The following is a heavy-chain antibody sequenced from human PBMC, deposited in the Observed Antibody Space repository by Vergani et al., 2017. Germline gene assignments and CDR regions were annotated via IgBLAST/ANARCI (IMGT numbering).Heavy chain of an antibody. D-gene: IGHD3-3*01. CDR1: GGTFSSYA. Sequence: QVQLVQSGAEVKKPGSSVKVSCKASGGTFSSYAISWVRQAPGQGLEWMGRIIPILGIANYAQKFQGRVTITADKSTSTAYMELSSLRSEDTAVYYCAREWVERDFWSGYSYYYYGMDVWGQGTTVTVSS. CDR3: AREWVERDFWSGYSYYYYGMDV. CDR2: IIPILGIA. J-gene: IGHJ6*02. V-gene: IGHV1-69*04.